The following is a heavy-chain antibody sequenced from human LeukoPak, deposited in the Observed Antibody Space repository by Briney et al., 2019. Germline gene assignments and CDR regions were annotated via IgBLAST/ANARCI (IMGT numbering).Heavy chain of an antibody. D-gene: IGHD2-15*01. Sequence: ASVKVSCKASGYTFTGYYMHWVRQAPGQGLEWMGWINPNSGGTNYAQKFQGRVTMTRDTSISTAYMELSRLRSDDTAVYYCARGYCSGGSCYWFDPWGQGTLVTVSS. V-gene: IGHV1-2*02. CDR2: INPNSGGT. J-gene: IGHJ5*02. CDR3: ARGYCSGGSCYWFDP. CDR1: GYTFTGYY.